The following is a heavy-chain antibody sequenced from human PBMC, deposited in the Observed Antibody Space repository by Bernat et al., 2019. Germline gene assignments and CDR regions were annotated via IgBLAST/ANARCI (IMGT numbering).Heavy chain of an antibody. J-gene: IGHJ2*01. CDR1: GFTFSSYA. CDR3: ARDCPIVVVTAILWYFDL. Sequence: QVQLVESGGGVVQPGRSLRLSCAASGFTFSSYAMHWVRQAAGKGLEWVAVISYEGSNKYYSDSVKGRFTISGDNSKNTLYLQMNSLRAEDTAVYYCARDCPIVVVTAILWYFDLWGRGTLVTVSS. D-gene: IGHD2-21*02. CDR2: ISYEGSNK. V-gene: IGHV3-30-3*01.